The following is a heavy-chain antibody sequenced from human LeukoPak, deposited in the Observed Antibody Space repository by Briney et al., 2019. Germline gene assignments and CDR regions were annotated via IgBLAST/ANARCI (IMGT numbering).Heavy chain of an antibody. CDR2: ISYDGSNK. V-gene: IGHV3-30-3*01. CDR3: AKAAGYCSTTSCPGDY. CDR1: GFTFSSYA. D-gene: IGHD2-2*01. Sequence: GRSPRLSCAASGFTFSSYAMHWVRQAPGKGLEWVAVISYDGSNKYYADSVKGRFTISRDTSKNTLYLQMNSLRPEDTAVYYCAKAAGYCSTTSCPGDYWGQGTLVTVSS. J-gene: IGHJ4*02.